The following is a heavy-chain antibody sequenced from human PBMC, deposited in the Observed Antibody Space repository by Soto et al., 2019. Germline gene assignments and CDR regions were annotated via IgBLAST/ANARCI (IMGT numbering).Heavy chain of an antibody. D-gene: IGHD3-9*01. V-gene: IGHV4-4*02. CDR1: GGSLSSSNW. CDR3: AYFDILSGYYKPTGY. CDR2: VYHSGST. J-gene: IGHJ4*02. Sequence: QVQLQESGPGLVKPSETLSLTCAVSGGSLSSSNWWSWVRQPPEKGLEWIGEVYHSGSTNYNPSHKSRISMSIDQSKNQVCQALSPVTSAYSAAYYCAYFDILSGYYKPTGYWGQGILVTVSP.